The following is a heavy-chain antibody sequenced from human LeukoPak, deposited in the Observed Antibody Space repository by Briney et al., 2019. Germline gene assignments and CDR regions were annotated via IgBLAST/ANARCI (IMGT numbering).Heavy chain of an antibody. D-gene: IGHD3-10*01. CDR1: GASISSSC. CDR3: AREGTSGGLNWLDP. V-gene: IGHV4-4*07. J-gene: IGHJ5*02. CDR2: IYTSGST. Sequence: SETLSLTCTVSGASISSSCWSWIRQPAGKGLEWIGRIYTSGSTNYNPSLKSRVTMSVDTSKNQFSLRLSSVNAADTAVYFCAREGTSGGLNWLDPWGQGTLVTVSS.